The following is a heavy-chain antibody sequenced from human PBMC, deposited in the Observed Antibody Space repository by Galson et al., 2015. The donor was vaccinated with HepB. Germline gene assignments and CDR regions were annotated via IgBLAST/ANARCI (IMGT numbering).Heavy chain of an antibody. J-gene: IGHJ4*02. Sequence: SVKVSCKASGYTFTNYYIHWVRQAPGQRLEWMGLINPSSGTTIYAQKLQGRVTMTRDSSTSTVYMELNSLRPEDTAVYYCAKDRLGIVGATTVDYWGQGTLVTVSS. CDR1: GYTFTNYY. CDR3: AKDRLGIVGATTVDY. V-gene: IGHV1-46*04. D-gene: IGHD1-26*01. CDR2: INPSSGTT.